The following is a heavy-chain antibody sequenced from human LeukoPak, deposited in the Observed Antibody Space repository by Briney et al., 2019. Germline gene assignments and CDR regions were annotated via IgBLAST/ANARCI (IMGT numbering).Heavy chain of an antibody. CDR3: ARHNQGSPDY. V-gene: IGHV3-48*01. CDR1: GFIFSYYD. CDR2: ISSSRSIM. Sequence: GGSLRLSCVASGFIFSYYDMDWVRQAPGKGLEWISYISSSRSIMYYADSVLGRFTVSRDNAESTLYLQMNSLRGDDTAVYYCARHNQGSPDYWGQGTLVTASS. J-gene: IGHJ4*02.